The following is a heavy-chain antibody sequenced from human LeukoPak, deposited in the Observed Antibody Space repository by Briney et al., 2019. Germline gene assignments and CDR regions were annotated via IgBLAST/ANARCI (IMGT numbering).Heavy chain of an antibody. V-gene: IGHV1-2*02. CDR2: INPNSGGT. CDR3: ARDGKMDV. CDR1: GYTFTGYY. J-gene: IGHJ6*04. Sequence: ASVKVSCKASGYTFTGYYMHWVRQAPGQGLEWMGWINPNSGGTNYAQKFQGRVTMTRDTSTSTVYMELSSLRSEDTAVYYCARDGKMDVWGKGTTVTVSS.